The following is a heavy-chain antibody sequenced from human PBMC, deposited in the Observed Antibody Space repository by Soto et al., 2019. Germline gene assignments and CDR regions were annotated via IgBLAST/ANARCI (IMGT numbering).Heavy chain of an antibody. CDR1: GFTLSVFY. Sequence: ASVKVSCKPSGFTLSVFYVHWVRQAPGQGLEWMGWIKPNTEDTGYAQNFPGRGTLNWDTSSSAGHLDLSRRRSDYTAVFYFARSPYSLGGDGQYYYYGMDLWGLGTTVT. CDR2: IKPNTEDT. V-gene: IGHV1-2*02. CDR3: ARSPYSLGGDGQYYYYGMDL. J-gene: IGHJ6*02. D-gene: IGHD2-15*01.